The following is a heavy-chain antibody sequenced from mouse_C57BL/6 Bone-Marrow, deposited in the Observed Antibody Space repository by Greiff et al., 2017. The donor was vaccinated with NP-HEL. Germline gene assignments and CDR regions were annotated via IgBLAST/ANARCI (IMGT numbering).Heavy chain of an antibody. CDR2: INPNNGGT. CDR1: GYTFTDYN. Sequence: VQLQQSGPELVKPGASVKMSCKASGYTFTDYNMHWVKQSHGKSLEWIGYINPNNGGTSYNQKFKGKATLTVNKSSSTAYMELRSLTSEDSAVYYCASYYGSSYVGYWGQGTTLTVSS. D-gene: IGHD1-1*01. V-gene: IGHV1-22*01. CDR3: ASYYGSSYVGY. J-gene: IGHJ2*01.